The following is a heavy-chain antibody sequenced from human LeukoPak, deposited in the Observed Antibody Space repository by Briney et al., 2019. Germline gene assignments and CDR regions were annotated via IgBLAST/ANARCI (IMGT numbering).Heavy chain of an antibody. CDR1: GGSISSYY. Sequence: SETLSLTCTVSGGSISSYYWSWIRQPPGKGLEWIGYIYYSGSTYYNPSLKSRVTISVDTSKNQFSLKLSSVTAADTAVYYCARVSSSWYYYGMDVWGQGTTVTVSS. CDR2: IYYSGST. D-gene: IGHD6-13*01. CDR3: ARVSSSWYYYGMDV. V-gene: IGHV4-30-4*08. J-gene: IGHJ6*02.